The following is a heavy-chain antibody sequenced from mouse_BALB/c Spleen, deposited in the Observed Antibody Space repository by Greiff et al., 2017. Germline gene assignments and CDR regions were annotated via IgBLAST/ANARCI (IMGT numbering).Heavy chain of an antibody. J-gene: IGHJ4*01. D-gene: IGHD1-1*01. V-gene: IGHV1S29*02. CDR2: IYPYNGGT. Sequence: EVKLQESGPELVKPGASVKISCKASGYTFTDYNMHWVKQSHGKSLEWIGYIYPYNGGTGYNQKFKSKATLTVDNSSSTAYMELRSLTSEDSAVYYCARDGGFYYGSSLYYAMDYWGQGTSVTVSS. CDR3: ARDGGFYYGSSLYYAMDY. CDR1: GYTFTDYN.